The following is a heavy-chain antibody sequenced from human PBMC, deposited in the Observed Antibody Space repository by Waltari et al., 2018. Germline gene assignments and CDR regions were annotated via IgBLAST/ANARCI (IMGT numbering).Heavy chain of an antibody. CDR2: IYSGGST. J-gene: IGHJ4*02. D-gene: IGHD3-16*02. CDR1: GFTVSSNY. V-gene: IGHV3-53*01. Sequence: EVQLVESGGGLIQPGGSLRLSCAASGFTVSSNYMSWVRQAPGQGLEWVSVIYSGGSTYYADSVKGRFTISRDNSKNTLYLQMNSLRAEDTAVYYCAREYYDYVWGSYRYYYFDYWGQGTLVTVSS. CDR3: AREYYDYVWGSYRYYYFDY.